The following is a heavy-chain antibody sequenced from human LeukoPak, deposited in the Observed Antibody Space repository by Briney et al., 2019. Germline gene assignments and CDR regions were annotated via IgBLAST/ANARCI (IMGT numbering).Heavy chain of an antibody. V-gene: IGHV1-8*01. CDR1: GYTFTSYD. CDR3: ARDSNSDYFDY. D-gene: IGHD1-1*01. CDR2: MNPNSGNT. Sequence: GASVKVSCKASGYTFTSYDINWVRQATGQGLEWMGWMNPNSGNTGYAQKFQGRVTMTRDTSISTAYMELSRLRSDDTAVYYCARDSNSDYFDYWGQGTLVTVSS. J-gene: IGHJ4*02.